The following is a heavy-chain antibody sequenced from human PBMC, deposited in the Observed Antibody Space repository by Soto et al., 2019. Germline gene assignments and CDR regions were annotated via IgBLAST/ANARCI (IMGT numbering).Heavy chain of an antibody. D-gene: IGHD1-1*01. CDR3: ARDNWNSY. CDR2: IDNDGSAT. V-gene: IGHV3-74*01. CDR1: GFTFNIYW. Sequence: EVQLVESGGGLVQPGGSLRLSCVASGFTFNIYWMHWVRQAPGKGLEWVSRIDNDGSATTYADSVKGRFTISRDNAKNTLFLQMNTLGVDDTAVYYCARDNWNSYWGQGTLVTVSS. J-gene: IGHJ4*02.